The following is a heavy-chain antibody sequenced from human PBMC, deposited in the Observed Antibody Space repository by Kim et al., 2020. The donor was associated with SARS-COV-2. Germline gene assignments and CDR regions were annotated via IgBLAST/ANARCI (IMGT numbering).Heavy chain of an antibody. CDR1: GFTFSSYA. CDR2: ISYDGSNK. V-gene: IGHV3-30*04. CDR3: AREATPMERLGWFDP. Sequence: GGSLRLSCAASGFTFSSYAMHWVRQAPGKGLEWVAVISYDGSNKYYADSVKGRFTISRDNSKNTLYLQMNSLRAEDTAVYYCAREATPMERLGWFDPWGQGTLVTVSS. D-gene: IGHD1-1*01. J-gene: IGHJ5*02.